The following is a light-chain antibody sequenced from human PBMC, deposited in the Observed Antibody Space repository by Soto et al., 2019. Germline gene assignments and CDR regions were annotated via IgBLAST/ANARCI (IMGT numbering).Light chain of an antibody. V-gene: IGKV1-12*01. J-gene: IGKJ3*01. CDR1: LGISTW. Sequence: DIHMTQSPSSVSASVGDRVTITCRASLGISTWLAWYQQKPGKDPNLLIYATSSLQSGVPSRFSGTGSGTDFTLNIRSLQPEDFATYYGQHTNNFPLSFGPGTKVDI. CDR3: QHTNNFPLS. CDR2: ATS.